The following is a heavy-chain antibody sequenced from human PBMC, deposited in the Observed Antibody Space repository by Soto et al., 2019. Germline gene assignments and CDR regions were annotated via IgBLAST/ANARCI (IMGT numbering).Heavy chain of an antibody. J-gene: IGHJ6*02. V-gene: IGHV2-70*01. CDR2: IDWDDDK. Sequence: SGPTLVNPTQTLTLTCTFSGFSLSTSGMCVSWIRQPPGKALEWLALIDWDDDKYYSTSLKTRLTISKDTSKNQVVLTMTNMDPVVSACYYCARMVGYYYYYGMDVWGQGTTVTVSS. CDR3: ARMVGYYYYYGMDV. CDR1: GFSLSTSGMC.